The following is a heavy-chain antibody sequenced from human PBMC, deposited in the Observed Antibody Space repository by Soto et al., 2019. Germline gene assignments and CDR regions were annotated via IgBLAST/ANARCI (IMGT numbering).Heavy chain of an antibody. V-gene: IGHV3-74*01. CDR1: GFTFSNYW. CDR3: TTVFEC. CDR2: VDNDGSGT. Sequence: EVQLVESGGGLVQPGGSLRLSCAASGFTFSNYWMHWVRQAPGEGPVWVSRVDNDGSGTSYAESVKGRFTISRDNAKNTLYLRMNSLRVEDTALYYCTTVFECWGQGTLVTVSS. J-gene: IGHJ4*02.